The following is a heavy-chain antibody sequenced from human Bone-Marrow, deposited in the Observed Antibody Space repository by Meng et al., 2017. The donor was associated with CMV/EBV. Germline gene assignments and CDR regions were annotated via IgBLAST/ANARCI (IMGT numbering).Heavy chain of an antibody. CDR2: IYYSGST. Sequence: GSLRLSCTVSGGSISSSSYYWGWIRQPPGKGLEWIGSIYYSGSTYYNPSLKSRVTISVDTSKNQFSLKLSSVTAADTAVYYCARAAYYYDSSGPYYFDYWGQGTLVTFSS. CDR3: ARAAYYYDSSGPYYFDY. J-gene: IGHJ4*02. V-gene: IGHV4-39*07. CDR1: GGSISSSSYY. D-gene: IGHD3-22*01.